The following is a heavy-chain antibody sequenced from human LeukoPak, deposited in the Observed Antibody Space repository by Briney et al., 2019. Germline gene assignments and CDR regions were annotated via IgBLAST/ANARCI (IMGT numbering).Heavy chain of an antibody. CDR1: GFTFSRYS. CDR2: ISGSGGST. D-gene: IGHD3-22*01. CDR3: AIFTRYYYDSSGYLDY. Sequence: PGGSLRLSCAASGFTFSRYSINWVRQAPGKGLEWVSAISGSGGSTYYADSVKGRFTISRDNSKNTLYLQMNSLRAEDTAVYYCAIFTRYYYDSSGYLDYWGQGTLVTVSS. J-gene: IGHJ4*02. V-gene: IGHV3-23*01.